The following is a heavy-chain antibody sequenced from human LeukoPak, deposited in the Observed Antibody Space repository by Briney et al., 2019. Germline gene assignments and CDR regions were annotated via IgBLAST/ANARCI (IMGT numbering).Heavy chain of an antibody. CDR2: INWNGGST. D-gene: IGHD1-7*01. CDR3: ARAGLYNWNYEGTAYFDY. Sequence: GGSLRLSCAASGFTFDDYGMSWVRQAPGKGLEWVSGINWNGGSTGYAVSVKGRFTISRDNAKNSLYLQMNSLRAEDTALYYCARAGLYNWNYEGTAYFDYWGQGTLVTVSS. J-gene: IGHJ4*02. CDR1: GFTFDDYG. V-gene: IGHV3-20*04.